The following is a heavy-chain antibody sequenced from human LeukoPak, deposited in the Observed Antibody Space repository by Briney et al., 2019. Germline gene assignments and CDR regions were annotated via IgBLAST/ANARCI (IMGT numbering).Heavy chain of an antibody. V-gene: IGHV4-61*10. J-gene: IGHJ4*02. D-gene: IGHD6-19*01. CDR2: IYYSGST. CDR3: ARRGAVAGTLDY. Sequence: SETLSLTCTVSGGSISSGTYYWSWIRQPAGKGLEWIGYIYYSGSTNYNPSLKSRVSISVDTSKNQFSLKLSSVTAADTAVYYCARRGAVAGTLDYWGQGTLVTVSS. CDR1: GGSISSGTYY.